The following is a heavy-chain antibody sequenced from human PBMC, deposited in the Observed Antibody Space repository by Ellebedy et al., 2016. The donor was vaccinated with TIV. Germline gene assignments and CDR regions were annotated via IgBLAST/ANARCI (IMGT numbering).Heavy chain of an antibody. V-gene: IGHV5-51*01. CDR3: ARSVGTTYCGGDCYSAQPSPVDDAFDI. Sequence: GGSLRLSCKGSGYSFTSYWIGWVRQMPGKGLEWMGIIYPGDSDTRYSPSFQGQVTISADKSISTAYLQWSSLKASDTAMYYCARSVGTTYCGGDCYSAQPSPVDDAFDIWGQGTMVTVSS. J-gene: IGHJ3*02. CDR2: IYPGDSDT. D-gene: IGHD2-21*02. CDR1: GYSFTSYW.